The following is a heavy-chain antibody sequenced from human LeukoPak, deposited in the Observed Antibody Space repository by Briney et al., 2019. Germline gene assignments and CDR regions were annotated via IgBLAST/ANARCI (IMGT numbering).Heavy chain of an antibody. CDR1: GGSISSYY. D-gene: IGHD2-21*02. J-gene: IGHJ4*02. CDR3: ARDSSYCGGDCYSFDY. V-gene: IGHV4-59*01. Sequence: PSETLSLTCTVSGGSISSYYWSWIRQPPGKGLEWIGYIYYSGSTNYNPSLKSRVTLSVDTSKNQFSLKLSSVTAADTAVYYCARDSSYCGGDCYSFDYWGQGTLVTVSS. CDR2: IYYSGST.